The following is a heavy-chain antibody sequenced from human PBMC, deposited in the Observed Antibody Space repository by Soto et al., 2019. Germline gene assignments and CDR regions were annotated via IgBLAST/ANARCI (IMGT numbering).Heavy chain of an antibody. CDR3: AKDSSGWTGKYYFDY. CDR1: GFTFDDYA. J-gene: IGHJ4*02. CDR2: ISWNSGSI. V-gene: IGHV3-9*01. Sequence: EVQLVESGGGLVQPGRSLRLSCAASGFTFDDYAMYWVRQAPGKGLEWVSGISWNSGSIGYAYSVKGRFTISRDNAKNSLYLQMNRLRAEDTALYYCAKDSSGWTGKYYFDYWGQGTLVTVSS. D-gene: IGHD6-19*01.